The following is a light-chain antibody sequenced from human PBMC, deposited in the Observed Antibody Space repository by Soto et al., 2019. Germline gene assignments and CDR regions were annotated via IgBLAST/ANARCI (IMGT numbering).Light chain of an antibody. Sequence: DIQMTQSPSSLSASVGDRVTITCRASQSISSYLNWYQQKPGKAPKLLIYAASSLQSGVPSRFSGSGSGADFTITISSLQPEDFETYYCQQSYSTPYNCVKGTKVDI. J-gene: IGKJ2*01. CDR2: AAS. CDR1: QSISSY. CDR3: QQSYSTPYN. V-gene: IGKV1-39*01.